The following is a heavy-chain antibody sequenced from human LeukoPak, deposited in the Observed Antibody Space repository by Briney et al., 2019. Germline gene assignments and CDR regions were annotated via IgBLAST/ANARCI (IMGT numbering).Heavy chain of an antibody. D-gene: IGHD2-15*01. CDR3: ARNAATFLIYFDY. J-gene: IGHJ4*02. CDR2: IYHSGST. CDR1: GGSISSGGYS. Sequence: SQTLSLTCAVSGGSISSGGYSWSWIRQPPGNGLEWIGYIYHSGSTYYNPSLKSRVTISVDRSKNQFSLKLSSVTAADTAVYYCARNAATFLIYFDYWGQGTLVTVSS. V-gene: IGHV4-30-2*01.